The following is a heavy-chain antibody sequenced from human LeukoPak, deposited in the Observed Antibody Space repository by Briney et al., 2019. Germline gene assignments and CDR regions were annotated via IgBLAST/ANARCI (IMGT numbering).Heavy chain of an antibody. V-gene: IGHV3-30*18. Sequence: GRSLRLSCAASGFTFSSYGMHWVRQAPGKGLEWVAVISYDGSNKYYADSVKGRFTISRDNSKNTLYLQMNSLRAEDTAVYYCAKVNYDYVWGSYRPSFVFDYWGQGTLVTVSS. CDR2: ISYDGSNK. CDR3: AKVNYDYVWGSYRPSFVFDY. D-gene: IGHD3-16*02. J-gene: IGHJ4*02. CDR1: GFTFSSYG.